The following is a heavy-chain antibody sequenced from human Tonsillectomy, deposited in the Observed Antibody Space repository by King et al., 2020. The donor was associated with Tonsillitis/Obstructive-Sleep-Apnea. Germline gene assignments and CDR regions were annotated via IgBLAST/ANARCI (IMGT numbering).Heavy chain of an antibody. V-gene: IGHV4-59*01. Sequence: QLQESGPGLVKPSETLSLTCTVSDDSISSYYWSWIRQPPGKGLEWIGYIYYSGSTNYNPSVKSRVTISVDTSKNQFSLKLSSVTAADTAVYYCAREALDAFDIWGQGTMVTVSS. J-gene: IGHJ3*02. CDR2: IYYSGST. CDR3: AREALDAFDI. CDR1: DDSISSYY.